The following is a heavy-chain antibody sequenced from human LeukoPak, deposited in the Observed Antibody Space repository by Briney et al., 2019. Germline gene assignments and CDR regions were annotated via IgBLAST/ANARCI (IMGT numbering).Heavy chain of an antibody. CDR1: GFIFSSYS. J-gene: IGHJ4*02. V-gene: IGHV3-74*01. CDR2: INSDGSST. D-gene: IGHD3-22*01. CDR3: ARGSGNYYY. Sequence: GGSLRLSCAASGFIFSSYSMNWVRQAPGKGLVWVSRINSDGSSTSYADSVKGRFTISRDNAKNSMYLQMNSLRAEDTAVYYCARGSGNYYYWGQGTLVTVSS.